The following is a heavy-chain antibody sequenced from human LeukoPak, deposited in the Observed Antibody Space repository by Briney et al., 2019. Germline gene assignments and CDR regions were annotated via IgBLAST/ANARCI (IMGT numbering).Heavy chain of an antibody. CDR1: GFTFSSYS. D-gene: IGHD3-10*01. V-gene: IGHV3-21*01. J-gene: IGHJ6*03. Sequence: GGSLRLSCAASGFTFSSYSMNWVRQAPGKGLEWVSSISSSSSYIYYADSVKGRFTISRDNAKNSLYLQMNSLRAEDTAVYYCAREMVRGIIRIYYYYYMDVWGKGTTVTVSS. CDR3: AREMVRGIIRIYYYYYMDV. CDR2: ISSSSSYI.